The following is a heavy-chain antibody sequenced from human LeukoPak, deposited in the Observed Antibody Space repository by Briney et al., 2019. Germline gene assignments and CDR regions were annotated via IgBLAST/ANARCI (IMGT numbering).Heavy chain of an antibody. D-gene: IGHD5-12*01. CDR1: GFTFSSYG. J-gene: IGHJ4*02. CDR2: ISTSSSII. Sequence: PGGSLRLSCAASGFTFSSYGMNWVRQAPGKGLEWVSYISTSSSIIYYADPVKGRFTISRDTAKSSLYLQMTSLRDDDTAVYYCARGGYIDYWGQGTLVTVSS. CDR3: ARGGYIDY. V-gene: IGHV3-48*02.